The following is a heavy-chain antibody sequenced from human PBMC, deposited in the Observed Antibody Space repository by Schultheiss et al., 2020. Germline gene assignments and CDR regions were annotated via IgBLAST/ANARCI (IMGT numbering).Heavy chain of an antibody. CDR1: GGSISSGGYY. V-gene: IGHV4-31*03. D-gene: IGHD3-3*01. CDR2: IYYSGST. CDR3: ARRVRFLEWLLYTGAFDI. Sequence: SQPLSLTCTVSGGSISSGGYYWSWIRQHPGKGLEWIGYIYYSGSTYYNPSLKSRVTISVDRSKNQFSLKLSSVTAADTAVYYCARRVRFLEWLLYTGAFDIWGQGTMVTVSS. J-gene: IGHJ3*02.